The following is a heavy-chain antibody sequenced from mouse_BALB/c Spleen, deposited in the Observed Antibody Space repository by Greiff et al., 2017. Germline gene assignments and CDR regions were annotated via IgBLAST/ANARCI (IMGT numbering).Heavy chain of an antibody. V-gene: IGHV5-12-1*01. CDR1: GFAFSSYD. J-gene: IGHJ2*01. Sequence: EVNVVESGGGLVKPGGSLKLSCAASGFAFSSYDMSWVRQTPEKRLEWVAYISSGGGSTYYPDTVKGRFTISRDNAKNTLYLQMSSLKSEDTAMYYCARRRVTGIRVFDYWGQGTTLTVSS. CDR2: ISSGGGST. D-gene: IGHD4-1*01. CDR3: ARRRVTGIRVFDY.